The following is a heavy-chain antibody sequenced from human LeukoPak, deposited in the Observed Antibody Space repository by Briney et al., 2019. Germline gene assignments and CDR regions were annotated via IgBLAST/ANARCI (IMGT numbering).Heavy chain of an antibody. Sequence: ASVKVSCKASGYTFTGYYMDWVRQVPGQGLEWMGRISPNSGGTNYAQKFQGRVTVTRDTSISTAYMELSRLRSDDTAVYYCARGRGDTYYDYVWGSYPDDYWGQGTLVTVSS. D-gene: IGHD3-16*02. V-gene: IGHV1-2*06. CDR2: ISPNSGGT. CDR1: GYTFTGYY. CDR3: ARGRGDTYYDYVWGSYPDDY. J-gene: IGHJ4*02.